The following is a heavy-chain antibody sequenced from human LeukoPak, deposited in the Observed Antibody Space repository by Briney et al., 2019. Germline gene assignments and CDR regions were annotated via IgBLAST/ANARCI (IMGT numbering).Heavy chain of an antibody. D-gene: IGHD3-10*01. CDR1: GFTFDDYA. Sequence: QSGGSLRLSRAASGFTFDDYAMHWVRQAPGKGLEWVSGISWNSGSIGYADSVKGRFTISRDNAKNSLYLQMNSLRAEDTALYYCAKGGFGELLSPFDYWGQGTLVTVSS. V-gene: IGHV3-9*01. J-gene: IGHJ4*02. CDR3: AKGGFGELLSPFDY. CDR2: ISWNSGSI.